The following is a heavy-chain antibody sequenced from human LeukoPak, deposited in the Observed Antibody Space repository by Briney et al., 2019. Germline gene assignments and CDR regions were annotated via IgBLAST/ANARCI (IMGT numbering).Heavy chain of an antibody. CDR2: ISAYNGNT. V-gene: IGHV1-18*01. Sequence: ASVKVSCKASGYTFTSYGISWVRQAPGQGLEWMGWISAYNGNTNYAQKLQGRVTMTTDTYTGTAYMELRSLRSDDTAVYYCARGFRRVGANDYWGQGTLVTVSS. CDR3: ARGFRRVGANDY. D-gene: IGHD1-26*01. CDR1: GYTFTSYG. J-gene: IGHJ4*02.